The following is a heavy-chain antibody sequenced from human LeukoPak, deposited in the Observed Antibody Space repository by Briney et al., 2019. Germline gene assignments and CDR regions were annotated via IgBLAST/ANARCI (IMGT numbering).Heavy chain of an antibody. J-gene: IGHJ6*02. CDR1: GFTFSSYW. D-gene: IGHD2-15*01. V-gene: IGHV3-7*01. CDR3: ARDRVDIVVVVADYCGMDV. CDR2: IKQDGSEK. Sequence: GGSLRLSCAASGFTFSSYWMSWVRQAPGKGLEWVANIKQDGSEKYYVDSVKGRFTISRDNAKNSLYLQMNSLRAEDTAVYYCARDRVDIVVVVADYCGMDVWGQGTTVTVSS.